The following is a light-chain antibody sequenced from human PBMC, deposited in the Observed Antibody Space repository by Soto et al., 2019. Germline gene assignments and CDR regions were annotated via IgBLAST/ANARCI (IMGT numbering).Light chain of an antibody. CDR2: SNN. CDR3: AAWDGSLKAYV. CDR1: NSNIGRQS. J-gene: IGLJ1*01. Sequence: QSVLTQPPSASGTPGQRVTISCSGSNSNIGRQSVHWYQQLPETAPRLLIDSNNEQPSGVPDRFSGSKSCTSASLAISGLQSEEEADYYCAAWDGSLKAYVFGTGTKVTVL. V-gene: IGLV1-44*01.